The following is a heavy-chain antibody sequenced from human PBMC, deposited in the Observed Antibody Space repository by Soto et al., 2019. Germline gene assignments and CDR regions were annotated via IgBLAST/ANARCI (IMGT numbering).Heavy chain of an antibody. Sequence: ASVKVSCKASGYTFTSYGISWVRQAPGQGLEWTGWISAYNGNTNYAQKLQGGVTMTTDTSTSTAYMELRSLRSDDTAVYYCARDRAEIGYCSSTSCYTGWFDPWGQGTLVTVSS. V-gene: IGHV1-18*04. D-gene: IGHD2-2*02. CDR1: GYTFTSYG. CDR2: ISAYNGNT. CDR3: ARDRAEIGYCSSTSCYTGWFDP. J-gene: IGHJ5*02.